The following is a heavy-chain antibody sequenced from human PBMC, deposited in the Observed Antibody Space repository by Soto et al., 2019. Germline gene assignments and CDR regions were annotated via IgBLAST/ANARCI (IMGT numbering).Heavy chain of an antibody. D-gene: IGHD6-13*01. CDR1: GFTFSRYG. Sequence: QVQLVESGGGVVQPGRSLRLSCAASGFTFSRYGMHWVRQAPGKGLEWVAIIWYDESNEYYADSVKGRFIISRDNSKNTVYLQMNSLRAEDTAVYYCAREGQQVVYFDYRGRGTLVTVSS. V-gene: IGHV3-33*01. J-gene: IGHJ4*02. CDR3: AREGQQVVYFDY. CDR2: IWYDESNE.